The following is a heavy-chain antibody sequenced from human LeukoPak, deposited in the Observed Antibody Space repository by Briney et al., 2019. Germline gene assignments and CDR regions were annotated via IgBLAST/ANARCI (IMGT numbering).Heavy chain of an antibody. V-gene: IGHV3-30*14. CDR3: VSRGYFDY. CDR1: GFTFSSYA. Sequence: GGSLRLSCAASGFTFSSYAMHWVRQAPGKGLEWVAVISYDGSNKYYADSVKGRFTISRDNSKNTLYLQMNSLRAEDTAVYYCVSRGYFDYWGQGTLVTVSS. J-gene: IGHJ4*02. CDR2: ISYDGSNK.